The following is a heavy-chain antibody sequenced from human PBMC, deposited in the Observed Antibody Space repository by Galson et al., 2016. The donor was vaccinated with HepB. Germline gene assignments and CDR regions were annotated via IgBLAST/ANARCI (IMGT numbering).Heavy chain of an antibody. J-gene: IGHJ4*02. CDR1: GDSINSGGYS. CDR2: MYFTGNT. Sequence: LSLTCAVSGDSINSGGYSWRRIRQPPGKGLEWIGYMYFTGNTHYNPSLESRVTISVDTSTNQFSLKLSSVTAADTAVYYCARYGRGDSGYEYFFDHWGQGTLVTVSS. D-gene: IGHD5-12*01. CDR3: ARYGRGDSGYEYFFDH. V-gene: IGHV4-30-4*07.